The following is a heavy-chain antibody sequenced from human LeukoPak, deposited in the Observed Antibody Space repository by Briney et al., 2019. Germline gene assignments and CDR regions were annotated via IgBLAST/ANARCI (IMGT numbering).Heavy chain of an antibody. J-gene: IGHJ6*02. CDR2: INAGNGNT. CDR3: ARVDIECSGGSCYPAYYYGMDV. Sequence: ASVTVSCKASGYTFTSYAMHWVRQAPGQRLEWMGWINAGNGNTKYSQKFQGRVTITRDTSASTAYMELSSLRSEDTAVYYCARVDIECSGGSCYPAYYYGMDVWGQGTTVTVSS. D-gene: IGHD2-15*01. V-gene: IGHV1-3*01. CDR1: GYTFTSYA.